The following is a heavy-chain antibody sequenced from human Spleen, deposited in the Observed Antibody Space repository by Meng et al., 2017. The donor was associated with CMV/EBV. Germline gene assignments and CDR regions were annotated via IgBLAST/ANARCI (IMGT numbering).Heavy chain of an antibody. D-gene: IGHD2-2*02. Sequence: GPISNSNWWSWVRQPPGKGLEWIGEIYHSGSTYYNPSLESRVTISKDMSENQFSLKLSSVTAADTAVYYCARRCSSASCYMYYFDSWGHGTLVTVSS. CDR2: IYHSGST. CDR3: ARRCSSASCYMYYFDS. CDR1: GPISNSNW. J-gene: IGHJ4*03. V-gene: IGHV4-4*02.